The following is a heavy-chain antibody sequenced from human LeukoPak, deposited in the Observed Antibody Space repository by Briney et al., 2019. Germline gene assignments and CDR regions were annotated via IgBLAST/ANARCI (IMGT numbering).Heavy chain of an antibody. V-gene: IGHV3-30*02. CDR3: AKDHPVFDY. CDR2: IRHDESNK. CDR1: GFPFSRYS. Sequence: GGSLRLSCAASGFPFSRYSMHWVRQAPGKGLEWVAFIRHDESNKYYADSVKGRFTISRDISKNTLYLQMNSLRTEDTAVYYCAKDHPVFDYWGQGILVTVSS. J-gene: IGHJ4*02.